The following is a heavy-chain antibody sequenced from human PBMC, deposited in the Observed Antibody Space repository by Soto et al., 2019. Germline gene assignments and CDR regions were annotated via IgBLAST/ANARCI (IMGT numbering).Heavy chain of an antibody. CDR2: IGPDGTDI. D-gene: IGHD1-26*01. CDR1: DFTFGNFW. V-gene: IGHV3-74*01. J-gene: IGHJ5*02. Sequence: GGSLRLSCSASDFTFGNFWIHWVRQAPGKGLEWVSHIGPDGTDIGYADSVKGRFITSRDKARNTVYLQMNRLDAEETAVYYCAKLPWELAPSWGQGTLVTVSS. CDR3: AKLPWELAPS.